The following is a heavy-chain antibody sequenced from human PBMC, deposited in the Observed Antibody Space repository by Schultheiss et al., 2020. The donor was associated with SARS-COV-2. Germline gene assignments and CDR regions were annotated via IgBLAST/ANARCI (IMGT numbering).Heavy chain of an antibody. CDR3: ARVDWEDEGCAY. V-gene: IGHV3-33*01. D-gene: IGHD3-9*01. CDR2: IWYDGSNK. Sequence: GGSLRLSCAASGFTFSSYGMHWVRQAPGKGLEWVAVIWYDGSNKYYADYVKGRFTISRDNAKNSLYLQMNSLRVEDTAVYYCARVDWEDEGCAYWGQGTLVTVSS. J-gene: IGHJ4*02. CDR1: GFTFSSYG.